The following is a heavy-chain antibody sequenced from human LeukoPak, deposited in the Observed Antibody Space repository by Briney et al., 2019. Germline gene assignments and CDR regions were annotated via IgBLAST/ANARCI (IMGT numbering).Heavy chain of an antibody. CDR3: AKDVAPDSGWDLDY. J-gene: IGHJ4*02. Sequence: GGSLRLSCAVSGLTFSTYSMTWVRQGPGKGLEWVSSIYNSGAKIFYADSGKGRFTICRDNSKNMLYLQMNSQRVEDTAVYYCAKDVAPDSGWDLDYWGQGTLVTVSS. D-gene: IGHD6-19*01. V-gene: IGHV3-23*01. CDR1: GLTFSTYS. CDR2: IYNSGAKI.